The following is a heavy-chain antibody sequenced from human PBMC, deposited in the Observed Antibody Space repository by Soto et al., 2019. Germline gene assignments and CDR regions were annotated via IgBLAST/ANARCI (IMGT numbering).Heavy chain of an antibody. CDR1: GFTFSSYG. J-gene: IGHJ4*02. V-gene: IGHV3-30*18. CDR3: AKEGPITNWYFDY. Sequence: QVQLVESGGGVVQPGRSLRLSCAASGFTFSSYGMHWVRQAPGKGLEWVTVISYDGNVAYYADPVKGRFTISRDNSKNTLYLLMNSLRTEDTAMYYCAKEGPITNWYFDYWGQGTLVTVSS. D-gene: IGHD1-1*01. CDR2: ISYDGNVA.